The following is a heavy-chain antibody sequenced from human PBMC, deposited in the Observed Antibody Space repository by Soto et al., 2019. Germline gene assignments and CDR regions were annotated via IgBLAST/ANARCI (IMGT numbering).Heavy chain of an antibody. CDR1: GGSISSGGYY. CDR2: IYDSGST. V-gene: IGHV4-31*03. Sequence: SETLSLTCTVSGGSISSGGYYWSWIRQHPGKGLEWIGYIYDSGSTYYNPSLKSRVTISVDTSKNQFSLKLGSVTAADTAVYYCARDYCSGGSCYSHWFDPWGQGTLVTVSS. J-gene: IGHJ5*02. CDR3: ARDYCSGGSCYSHWFDP. D-gene: IGHD2-15*01.